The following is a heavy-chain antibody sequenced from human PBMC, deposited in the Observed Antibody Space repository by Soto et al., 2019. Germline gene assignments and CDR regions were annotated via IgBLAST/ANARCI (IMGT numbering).Heavy chain of an antibody. CDR2: IYYSGST. Sequence: QVQLQESGPGLVKPSETLSLTCTVSGGSINSYYWNWIRQPPGKGLEWIGYIYYSGSTNYNPSLKSRVTISVDTSKNQFSLKLSSVTAADTAVYYCPRWGGGMDVWGQGTTVTVSS. CDR1: GGSINSYY. CDR3: PRWGGGMDV. J-gene: IGHJ6*02. V-gene: IGHV4-59*01. D-gene: IGHD1-26*01.